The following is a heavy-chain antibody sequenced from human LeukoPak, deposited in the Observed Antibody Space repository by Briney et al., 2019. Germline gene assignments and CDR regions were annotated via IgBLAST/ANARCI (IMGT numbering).Heavy chain of an antibody. CDR1: GYTFTSYG. Sequence: ASVKVSCKASGYTFTSYGISWVRQAPGQGLEWMGWISAYNGNTNYAQKLQGRVTMTTDTSTSTAYMELRSLRSDDTAVYYCARDYSGHTSHAFDIWGQGTMVTVSS. J-gene: IGHJ3*02. D-gene: IGHD3-10*01. CDR3: ARDYSGHTSHAFDI. V-gene: IGHV1-18*01. CDR2: ISAYNGNT.